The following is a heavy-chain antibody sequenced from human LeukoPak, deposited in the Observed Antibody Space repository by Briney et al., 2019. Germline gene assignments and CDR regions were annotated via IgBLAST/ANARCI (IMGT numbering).Heavy chain of an antibody. CDR3: ASSFRVSLDH. J-gene: IGHJ4*02. V-gene: IGHV3-74*01. D-gene: IGHD2/OR15-2a*01. Sequence: GGSLRLSCAASGFTFSSYWMHWVRQAPGKGLVWVSRINSDGSSTSYADSVKGRFTISRDNANNSLYLQINSLRVEDTAVYYCASSFRVSLDHWGQGALVIVSS. CDR2: INSDGSST. CDR1: GFTFSSYW.